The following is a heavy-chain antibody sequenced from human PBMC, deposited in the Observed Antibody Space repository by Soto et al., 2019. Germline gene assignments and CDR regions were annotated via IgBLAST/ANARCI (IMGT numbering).Heavy chain of an antibody. CDR1: GGSISSGGYY. J-gene: IGHJ3*02. V-gene: IGHV4-31*03. D-gene: IGHD2-15*01. CDR2: IYYSGST. CDR3: AREAKVVLNPYDAFDI. Sequence: SSETLSLTCTVSGGSISSGGYYWSWIRQHPGKGLEWIGYIYYSGSTYYNPSLKSRVTISVDTSKNQFSLKLSSVTAADTAVYYCAREAKVVLNPYDAFDIWGQGTMVTVSS.